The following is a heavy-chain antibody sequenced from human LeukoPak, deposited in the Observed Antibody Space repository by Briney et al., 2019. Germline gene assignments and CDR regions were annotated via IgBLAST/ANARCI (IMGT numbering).Heavy chain of an antibody. CDR1: GFTFSRSW. V-gene: IGHV3-7*01. CDR2: INEDGSVK. Sequence: PGGSLRLSCAASGFTFSRSWMTWVRQASGEGLEFLGNINEDGSVKNYVASVKGRFTFSRDNAKNLLYLQMNSLSAEDTAVYYCARDSAYNAFDIWGQGTMVTVSS. D-gene: IGHD5-12*01. CDR3: ARDSAYNAFDI. J-gene: IGHJ3*02.